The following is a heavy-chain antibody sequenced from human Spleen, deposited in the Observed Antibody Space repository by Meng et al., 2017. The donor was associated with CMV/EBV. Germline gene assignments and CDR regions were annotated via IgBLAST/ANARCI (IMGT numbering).Heavy chain of an antibody. CDR3: ARDLAVDNSSRWYGFDY. CDR1: GFTFSNSW. J-gene: IGHJ4*02. D-gene: IGHD6-13*01. Sequence: GESLKISCVASGFTFSNSWMSWVRQAPGKGLEWVANIKEDGGEKHYVDSVKGRFTISRDNAKNSLSLQMNSLRAEDTAVYYCARDLAVDNSSRWYGFDYWGQGMLVTVSS. V-gene: IGHV3-7*01. CDR2: IKEDGGEK.